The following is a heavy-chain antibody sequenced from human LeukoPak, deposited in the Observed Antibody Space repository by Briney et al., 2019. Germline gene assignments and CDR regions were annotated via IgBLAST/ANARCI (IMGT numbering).Heavy chain of an antibody. CDR3: AGDSRDGYLFDC. CDR2: ISSSSTTI. J-gene: IGHJ4*02. CDR1: GFTFSSYN. V-gene: IGHV3-48*04. D-gene: IGHD5-24*01. Sequence: GGSLRLSCAASGFTFSSYNMNWVRQAPGKGLEWVSYISSSSTTIYYADSVKGRFTVSRDNAKNSLYLQMNSLRAEDTALYYCAGDSRDGYLFDCWGQGTLVTVSS.